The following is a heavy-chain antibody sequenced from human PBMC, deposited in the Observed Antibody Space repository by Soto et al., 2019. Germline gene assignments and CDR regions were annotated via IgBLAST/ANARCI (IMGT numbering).Heavy chain of an antibody. J-gene: IGHJ3*02. V-gene: IGHV3-23*01. CDR3: AKGRRAVAGTWDAFDI. CDR2: ISGSGGST. CDR1: GFTFSSYA. D-gene: IGHD6-19*01. Sequence: PGGSLRLSCAASGFTFSSYAMSWVRQAPGKGLEWVSAISGSGGSTYYADSVKGRFTISRDNSKNTLYLQMNSLRAEDTAVYYCAKGRRAVAGTWDAFDIWGQGTMVTVS.